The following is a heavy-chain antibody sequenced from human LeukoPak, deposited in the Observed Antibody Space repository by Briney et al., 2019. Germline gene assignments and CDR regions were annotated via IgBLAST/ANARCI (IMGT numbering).Heavy chain of an antibody. CDR1: GGSFSDYY. D-gene: IGHD1-26*01. J-gene: IGHJ4*02. Sequence: SETLSLTCAVYGGSFSDYYWSWIRQPPGKGLEWIGEINHSGSTNYNPSLKSRVTISVDTSKNQFSLKLSSVTAADTAVYYCARGESGGSYYYFDYWGQGTLVTVSS. V-gene: IGHV4-34*01. CDR2: INHSGST. CDR3: ARGESGGSYYYFDY.